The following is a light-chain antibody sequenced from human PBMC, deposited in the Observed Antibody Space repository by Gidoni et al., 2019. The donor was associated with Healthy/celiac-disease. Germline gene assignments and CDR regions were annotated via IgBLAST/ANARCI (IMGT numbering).Light chain of an antibody. Sequence: QSALTQPASVSGSPGQSITISCTGTSSDVGGYNYVSWSQQHPGKAPKLMTYDVSNRPSGVSNRFSGSKSGNTAPLTISGLQAEDEADYYCSSYTSSSTLLYVFGTGTKVTVL. CDR2: DVS. CDR1: SSDVGGYNY. V-gene: IGLV2-14*01. CDR3: SSYTSSSTLLYV. J-gene: IGLJ1*01.